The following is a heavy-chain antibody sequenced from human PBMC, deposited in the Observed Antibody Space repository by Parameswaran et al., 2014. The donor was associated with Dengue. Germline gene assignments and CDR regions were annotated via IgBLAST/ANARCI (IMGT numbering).Heavy chain of an antibody. CDR2: INHSGST. CDR3: ARVPRGV. D-gene: IGHD3-10*01. V-gene: IGHV4-34*01. Sequence: WIRQPPGKGLEWIGEINHSGSTNYNPSLKSRVTISVDTSKNQFSLKLSSVTAADTAVYYCARVPRGVWGQGTTVTVSS. J-gene: IGHJ6*02.